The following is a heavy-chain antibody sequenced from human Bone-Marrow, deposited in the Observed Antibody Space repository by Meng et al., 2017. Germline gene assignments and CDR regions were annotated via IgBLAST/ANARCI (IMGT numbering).Heavy chain of an antibody. CDR1: GYTFTGYY. J-gene: IGHJ4*02. D-gene: IGHD3-10*01. CDR2: INPNSGGT. Sequence: ASVKVSCKASGYTFTGYYMHWVRQAPGQGLEWMGRINPNSGGTNYAQKFRGRVTMTRDTSISTAYMELSRLRSDDTAVYYCARGAKTIWFGELFWGIDYWGQGTLVTVSS. V-gene: IGHV1-2*06. CDR3: ARGAKTIWFGELFWGIDY.